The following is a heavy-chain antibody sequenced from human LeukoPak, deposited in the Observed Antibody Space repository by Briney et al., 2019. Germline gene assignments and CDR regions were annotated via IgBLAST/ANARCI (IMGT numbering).Heavy chain of an antibody. CDR1: GFTFSSYA. CDR2: ISYDGSNK. D-gene: IGHD5-18*01. CDR3: ARDGKLWSGLDY. J-gene: IGHJ4*02. V-gene: IGHV3-30-3*01. Sequence: GGSLRLSCAASGFTFSSYAMNWVRQAPGKGLEWVAVISYDGSNKYYADSVKGRFTISRDNSKNTLYLQMNSLRAEDTAVYYCARDGKLWSGLDYWGQGTLVTVSS.